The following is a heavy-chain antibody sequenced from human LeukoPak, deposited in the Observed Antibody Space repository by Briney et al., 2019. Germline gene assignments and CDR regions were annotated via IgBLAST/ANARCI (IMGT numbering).Heavy chain of an antibody. D-gene: IGHD4-17*01. V-gene: IGHV1-2*02. J-gene: IGHJ4*02. CDR2: INPNSGGT. Sequence: ASVKVSCKASGYTFTGYYIHWVRQAPGQGLECMGWINPNSGGTNYAQNFQGRVTMTRDTSISTAYMELSRLRSDDTAVYYCARESLTTVARYFDYWGQGTLVTVSS. CDR3: ARESLTTVARYFDY. CDR1: GYTFTGYY.